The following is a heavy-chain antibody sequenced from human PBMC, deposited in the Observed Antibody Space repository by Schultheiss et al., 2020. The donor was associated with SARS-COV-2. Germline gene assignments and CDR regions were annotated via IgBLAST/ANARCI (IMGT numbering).Heavy chain of an antibody. D-gene: IGHD3-22*01. CDR1: GGSISSYY. V-gene: IGHV4-34*01. CDR2: INHSGST. J-gene: IGHJ4*02. Sequence: SQTLSLTCTVSGGSISSYYWSWIRQPPGKGLEWIGEINHSGSTNYNPSLKSRVTMSVDTSKNQFSLKLSSVTAADTAVYYCAREGSGSIGYWGQGTLVTVSS. CDR3: AREGSGSIGY.